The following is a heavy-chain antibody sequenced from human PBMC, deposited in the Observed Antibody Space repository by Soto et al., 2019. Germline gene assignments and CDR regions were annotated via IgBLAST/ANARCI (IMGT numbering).Heavy chain of an antibody. D-gene: IGHD2-15*01. Sequence: PSETLSLTCTVSGGSISSYYWSWIRQPPGKGLEWIGYIYYSGSTNYNPSLKSRVTISVDTSKNQFSLKLSSVTAADTAVYYCARAGGIVAVDLPLDPWGQGTLVTVSS. CDR3: ARAGGIVAVDLPLDP. CDR2: IYYSGST. V-gene: IGHV4-59*01. J-gene: IGHJ5*02. CDR1: GGSISSYY.